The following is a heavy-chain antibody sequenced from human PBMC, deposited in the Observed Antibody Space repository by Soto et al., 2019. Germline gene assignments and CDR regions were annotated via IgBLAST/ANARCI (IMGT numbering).Heavy chain of an antibody. Sequence: GGSLRLSCAASGFSFSTYSMNWVRQAPGKGLEWVSSISSSSSYIYYADSVKGRFIISRDNAKNSLYLQVNSLRAGDTAVYFCARDSGTVTPGYFGYWGQGTLVTVSS. D-gene: IGHD4-17*01. CDR2: ISSSSSYI. J-gene: IGHJ4*02. CDR3: ARDSGTVTPGYFGY. V-gene: IGHV3-21*01. CDR1: GFSFSTYS.